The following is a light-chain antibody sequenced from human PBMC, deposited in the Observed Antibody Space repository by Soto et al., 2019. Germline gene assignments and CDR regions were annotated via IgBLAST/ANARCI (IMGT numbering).Light chain of an antibody. V-gene: IGKV1D-12*01. J-gene: IGKJ2*01. CDR3: QHTNSFLYP. CDR2: AAS. CDR1: QDISSW. Sequence: DIQRTQSPSSVSASVGDRVTITCRASQDISSWLAWYQQKPGKAPKLLSYAASSLQSGVPPRFRGSGCWTYFSLAISSPQPEDFATDYCQHTNSFLYPVAQVTKVDIK.